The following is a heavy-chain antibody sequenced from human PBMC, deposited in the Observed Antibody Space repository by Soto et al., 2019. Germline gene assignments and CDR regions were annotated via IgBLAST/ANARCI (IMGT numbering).Heavy chain of an antibody. V-gene: IGHV4-34*01. J-gene: IGHJ6*02. CDR3: ARKPYCYYCYGMDV. CDR2: INHSGST. Sequence: PAETLSLTCAVYGWSFSGYCWRWVRQPPGKGLEWIEEINHSGSTNYNPTLKSQFTISVDTSKNQFSLKLSSVTAADTAVYYCARKPYCYYCYGMDVWGQGTTVTVSS. CDR1: GWSFSGYC.